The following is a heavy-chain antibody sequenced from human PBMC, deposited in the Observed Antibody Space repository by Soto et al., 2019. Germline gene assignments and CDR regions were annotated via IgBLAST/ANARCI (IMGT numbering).Heavy chain of an antibody. V-gene: IGHV3-23*01. Sequence: EVQLLESGGGLVRPGESLRLSCAASGFNFNKYAMSWVRQAPGEGLEWVSGISCCGGTASYADSVKGRVTIARDDATNTLYLDMNSLRVEDTAEYYCAKADGQQWLLPHLENWGRGTLVTVS. J-gene: IGHJ4*02. CDR3: AKADGQQWLLPHLEN. CDR1: GFNFNKYA. CDR2: ISCCGGTA. D-gene: IGHD6-19*01.